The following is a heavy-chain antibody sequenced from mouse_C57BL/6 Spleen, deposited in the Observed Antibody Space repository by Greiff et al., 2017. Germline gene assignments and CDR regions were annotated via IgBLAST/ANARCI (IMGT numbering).Heavy chain of an antibody. J-gene: IGHJ2*01. CDR2: INPGSGGT. CDR3: ASGSSYGFDD. D-gene: IGHD1-1*01. V-gene: IGHV1-54*01. Sequence: QVQLQQSGAELVRPGTSVKVSCKASGYAFTNYLIEWVKQRPGQGLEWIGVINPGSGGTNYNEKFKGKATLTADKSSSTAYMQLSSLTSEDSAVYFCASGSSYGFDDWGQGTTLTVSS. CDR1: GYAFTNYL.